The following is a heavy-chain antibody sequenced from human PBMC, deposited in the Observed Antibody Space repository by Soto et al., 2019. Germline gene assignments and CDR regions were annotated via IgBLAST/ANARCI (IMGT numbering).Heavy chain of an antibody. CDR1: GFSFGTYA. J-gene: IGHJ4*02. CDR3: AKLSPQNYFDY. V-gene: IGHV3-23*01. CDR2: ITNSGGGT. Sequence: GALRLSCAASGFSFGTYAMSLVRQAPGKGLEWVSAITNSGGGTYYADPVEGRFTISRDNSKNTLYLQMNSLRAEDTAVYYCAKLSPQNYFDYWGQGTQVTVS.